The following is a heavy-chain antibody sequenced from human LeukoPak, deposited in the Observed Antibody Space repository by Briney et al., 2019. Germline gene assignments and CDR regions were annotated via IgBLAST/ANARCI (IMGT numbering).Heavy chain of an antibody. Sequence: PGGSLRLSCAASGFTFSSYAMSWFRQAPGKGLEWVGFIRSKTYGATTEYAASVKGRFTISRDDSKSIAYLQMNGLETEDTAVYYCTRDRSRTAAVVPMDVWGKGTTVTVSS. CDR3: TRDRSRTAAVVPMDV. V-gene: IGHV3-49*03. D-gene: IGHD6-13*01. J-gene: IGHJ6*04. CDR2: IRSKTYGATT. CDR1: GFTFSSYA.